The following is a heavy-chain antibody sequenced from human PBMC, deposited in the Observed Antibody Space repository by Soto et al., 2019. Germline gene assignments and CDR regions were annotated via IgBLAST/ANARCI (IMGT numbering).Heavy chain of an antibody. Sequence: QVQLVQSGAAVKKPGSSVKVSCKASGGNFTSYAISWVRQAPGQGLEFMGGIVPLFGTTNYAHKFRGRVTVTADESTSTVYMEMSSLRSEDTAVYYCAKASGRSWYNWFDPWGQGTLVTVST. CDR1: GGNFTSYA. CDR3: AKASGRSWYNWFDP. J-gene: IGHJ5*02. V-gene: IGHV1-69*01. D-gene: IGHD6-13*01. CDR2: IVPLFGTT.